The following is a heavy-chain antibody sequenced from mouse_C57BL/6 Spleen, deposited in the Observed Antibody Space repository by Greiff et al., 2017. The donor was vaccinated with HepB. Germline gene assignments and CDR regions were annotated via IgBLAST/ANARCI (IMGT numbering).Heavy chain of an antibody. CDR3: ARSEGYSNYVEAY. Sequence: QVQLQQPGAELVMPGASVKLSCKASGYTFTSYWMHWVKQRPGQGLEWIGEIDPSDSYTNYNQKFKGKSTLTVDKSSSTAYMQLSSLTSEDSAVYYGARSEGYSNYVEAYWGQGTLVTVSA. CDR2: IDPSDSYT. V-gene: IGHV1-69*01. D-gene: IGHD2-5*01. CDR1: GYTFTSYW. J-gene: IGHJ3*01.